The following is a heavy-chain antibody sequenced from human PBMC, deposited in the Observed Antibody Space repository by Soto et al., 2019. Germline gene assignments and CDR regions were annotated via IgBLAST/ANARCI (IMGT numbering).Heavy chain of an antibody. CDR1: GFTFSSYA. CDR2: ISGSGGST. J-gene: IGHJ4*02. D-gene: IGHD3-16*01. Sequence: EVQLLESGGGLVQPGGSLRLSCAASGFTFSSYAMSLVRQAPGKGLEGVSAISGSGGSTYYADSVKGRFTISRDNSKNXLXXXXNXLRAEDTAVYYCAKDITLGGFRDSWGQGTLVTVSS. CDR3: AKDITLGGFRDS. V-gene: IGHV3-23*01.